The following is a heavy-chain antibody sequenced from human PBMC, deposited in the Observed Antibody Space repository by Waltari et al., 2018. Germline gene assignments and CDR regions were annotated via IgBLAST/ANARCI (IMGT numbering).Heavy chain of an antibody. J-gene: IGHJ4*02. CDR2: IWYDGSNK. CDR3: ARAGDSSGYSLHFDY. V-gene: IGHV3-33*01. D-gene: IGHD3-22*01. CDR1: VFTFSSYG. Sequence: QVQLVESGGGVVPPGRSLRLSCAASVFTFSSYGMHWVRPAPGKGLEWVAVIWYDGSNKYYADSVKGRFTISRDNSKNTLYLQMNSLRAEDTAVYYCARAGDSSGYSLHFDYWGQGTLVTVSS.